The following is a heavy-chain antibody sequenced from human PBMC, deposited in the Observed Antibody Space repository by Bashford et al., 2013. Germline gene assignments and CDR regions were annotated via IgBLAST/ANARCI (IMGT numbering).Heavy chain of an antibody. J-gene: IGHJ4*02. Sequence: ASVKVSCKVSGYTLTELSMHWVRQAPGKGLEWMGGFDPEDGETIYAQKFQGRVTMTEDTSTDTAYMELSSLRSEDTAVYYCATDYSVTSGRVVVITTLAYWGQGTLVTVSS. V-gene: IGHV1-24*01. CDR3: ATDYSVTSGRVVVITTLAY. CDR2: FDPEDGET. D-gene: IGHD3-22*01. CDR1: GYTLTELS.